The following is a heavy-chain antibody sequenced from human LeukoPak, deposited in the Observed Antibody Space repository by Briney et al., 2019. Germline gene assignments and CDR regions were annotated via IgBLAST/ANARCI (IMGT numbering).Heavy chain of an antibody. Sequence: GGSLRLSCAASGFTFSSYGIHWVRQAPGKGLEWVAVIWYDGSKKYYADSVKGRFTISRDNSKNTLYLQMNSLRAEDTAVYYCAKDLGRYRNNYFDYWGQGTLVTVSS. CDR2: IWYDGSKK. D-gene: IGHD1-26*01. CDR1: GFTFSSYG. J-gene: IGHJ4*02. CDR3: AKDLGRYRNNYFDY. V-gene: IGHV3-33*06.